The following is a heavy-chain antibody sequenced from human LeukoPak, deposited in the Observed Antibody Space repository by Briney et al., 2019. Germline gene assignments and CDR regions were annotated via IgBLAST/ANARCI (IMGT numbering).Heavy chain of an antibody. D-gene: IGHD1-26*01. J-gene: IGHJ3*02. V-gene: IGHV4-39*07. CDR1: GGSISSSSYY. Sequence: PSETLSLTCTVSGGSISSSSYYWGWIRQPPGKGLEWIGSIYYSGSTYYNPSLKSRFTISVDTSKNQFSLKLSSVTAADTAVYYCARADSGSYRYLKHHDAFDIWGQGTMVTVSS. CDR3: ARADSGSYRYLKHHDAFDI. CDR2: IYYSGST.